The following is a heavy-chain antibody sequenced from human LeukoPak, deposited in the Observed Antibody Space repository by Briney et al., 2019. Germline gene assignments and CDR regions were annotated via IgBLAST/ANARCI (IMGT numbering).Heavy chain of an antibody. J-gene: IGHJ6*02. D-gene: IGHD3-3*01. CDR2: ISSSSSYI. Sequence: PGGSLRLSCAASGFTFSSYSMNWVRQAPGKGLEWVSSISSSSSYIYYADSVKGRFTISRDNAKNSLYLQMNSLRAEDTAVYYCARELPTDFWSGYYYYYYGMDVWGQGTTVTVSS. CDR1: GFTFSSYS. CDR3: ARELPTDFWSGYYYYYYGMDV. V-gene: IGHV3-21*01.